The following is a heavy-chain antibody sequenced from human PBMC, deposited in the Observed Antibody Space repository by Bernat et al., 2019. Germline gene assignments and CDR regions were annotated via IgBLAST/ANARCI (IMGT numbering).Heavy chain of an antibody. V-gene: IGHV1-69*08. CDR1: GGTFSSYT. Sequence: QVQLVQSGAEVKKPGSSVKVSCKASGGTFSSYTISWVRQDPGHGLEWMGRIIPILGIANYAQKFQGRVTITADKSTSTAYMGLGSLRSEDTDVYCCARDRWAGWEYGMDVWGQGTTVTVSS. CDR2: IIPILGIA. D-gene: IGHD1-26*01. J-gene: IGHJ6*02. CDR3: ARDRWAGWEYGMDV.